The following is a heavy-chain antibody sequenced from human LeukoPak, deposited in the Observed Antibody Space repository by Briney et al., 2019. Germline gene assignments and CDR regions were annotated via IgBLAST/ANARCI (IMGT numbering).Heavy chain of an antibody. D-gene: IGHD6-13*01. CDR3: ARVERMDAGQQLVKYYYYYYMDV. CDR2: IKQDGSEK. CDR1: GFTFSSYW. Sequence: GGSLRLSCAASGFTFSSYWMSWVRQAPGKGLEWVANIKQDGSEKYYVDSVKGRFTISRDNAKNSLYLQMNSLRAEDTAVYYCARVERMDAGQQLVKYYYYYYMDVWGKGTTVTVSS. V-gene: IGHV3-7*01. J-gene: IGHJ6*03.